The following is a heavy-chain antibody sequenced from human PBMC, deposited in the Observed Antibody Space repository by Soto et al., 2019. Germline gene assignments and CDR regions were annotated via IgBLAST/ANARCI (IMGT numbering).Heavy chain of an antibody. CDR3: AQDTRVSFDP. CDR1: VFTFSTFA. Sequence: VRSLRLSCAASVFTFSTFAMSCVRQSPGKWLEWVSAISASGGSTYYADSVKGRFTISRDNSNNTLYLQMNSLRVEDTAVYYCAQDTRVSFDPWGQGTLVTVSS. CDR2: ISASGGST. J-gene: IGHJ5*02. V-gene: IGHV3-23*01.